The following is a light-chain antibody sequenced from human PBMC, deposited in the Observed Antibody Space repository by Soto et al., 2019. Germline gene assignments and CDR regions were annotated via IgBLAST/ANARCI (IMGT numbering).Light chain of an antibody. CDR2: RSD. J-gene: IGLJ2*01. Sequence: QSVLTQPPSTSGTPGPRVTISCSGSSSNIGSNHVYWYQQFPGMAPKLLMYRSDQRPTGVPDRFYGSKSGTSASLAISGLRSDDEADYYCAARDDSLSGVVFGGGTKLTVL. CDR1: SSNIGSNH. V-gene: IGLV1-47*01. CDR3: AARDDSLSGVV.